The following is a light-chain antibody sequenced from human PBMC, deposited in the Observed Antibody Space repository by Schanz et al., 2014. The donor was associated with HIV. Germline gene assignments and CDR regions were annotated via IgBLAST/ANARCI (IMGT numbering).Light chain of an antibody. J-gene: IGKJ3*01. Sequence: IVLTQSPGTLSLSLGERATLSCRARESVSSRYLAWYQQKPGQAPRLLMYGASSRATGIPDRFSGSGSGTDFSLTISRLEPEDFAVYFCQQYATSAFTFGPGTKVDIK. CDR2: GAS. CDR3: QQYATSAFT. CDR1: ESVSSRY. V-gene: IGKV3-20*01.